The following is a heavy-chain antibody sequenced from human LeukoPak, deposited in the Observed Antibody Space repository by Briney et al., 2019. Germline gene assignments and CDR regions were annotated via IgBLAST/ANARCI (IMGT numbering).Heavy chain of an antibody. CDR2: ISYDGSNK. CDR3: AKEHSGSYGVRGYFDY. J-gene: IGHJ4*02. CDR1: GFTFTSYD. V-gene: IGHV3-30*18. D-gene: IGHD1-26*01. Sequence: PGGSLRLSCAASGFTFTSYDMHWVRQAPGKGLEWVAIISYDGSNKYYADSVKGRFTISRDNSKNTLYLQMNSLGAEDTAVYYCAKEHSGSYGVRGYFDYWGQGNLVTVSS.